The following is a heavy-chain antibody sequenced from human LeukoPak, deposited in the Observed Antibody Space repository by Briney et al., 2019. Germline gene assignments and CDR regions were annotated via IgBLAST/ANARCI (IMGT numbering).Heavy chain of an antibody. Sequence: GGSLRLSCAASEFTVSSNYMSWVRQAPGKGLEWVSVIYSGGSTYYADSVKGRFTISRHNSKNTLYLQMNSLRAEDTAVYYCARLARLTYFDYWGQGTLVTVSS. CDR2: IYSGGST. D-gene: IGHD4/OR15-4a*01. V-gene: IGHV3-53*04. CDR3: ARLARLTYFDY. J-gene: IGHJ4*02. CDR1: EFTVSSNY.